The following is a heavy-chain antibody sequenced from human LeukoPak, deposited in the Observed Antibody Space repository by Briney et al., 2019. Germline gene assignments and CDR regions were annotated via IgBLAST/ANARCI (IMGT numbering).Heavy chain of an antibody. CDR3: ATTYYDFWSGYYYYGMDV. D-gene: IGHD3-3*01. J-gene: IGHJ6*02. V-gene: IGHV4-34*01. CDR1: GGSISSYY. CDR2: INHSGST. Sequence: SETLSLTCTVSGGSISSYYWSWIRQPPGKGLEWIGEINHSGSTNYNPSLKSRVTISVDTSKNQFSLKLSSVTAADTAVYYCATTYYDFWSGYYYYGMDVWGQGTTVTVSS.